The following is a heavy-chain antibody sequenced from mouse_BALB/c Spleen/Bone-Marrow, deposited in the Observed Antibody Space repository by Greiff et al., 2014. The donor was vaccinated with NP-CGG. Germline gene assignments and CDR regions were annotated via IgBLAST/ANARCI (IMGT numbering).Heavy chain of an antibody. Sequence: VQLKESGGALVQPGGSRKLSCAASGFTFSDYGMSWVRQAPGKGPGWVAFISNLAYSIYYTDTVTGRFTISRENAKNTLYLEMSSLRSEDTAMHYCARETTRGAMDYWGQGTSVTVSS. J-gene: IGHJ4*01. V-gene: IGHV5-15*02. CDR1: GFTFSDYG. CDR3: ARETTRGAMDY. CDR2: ISNLAYSI. D-gene: IGHD2-1*01.